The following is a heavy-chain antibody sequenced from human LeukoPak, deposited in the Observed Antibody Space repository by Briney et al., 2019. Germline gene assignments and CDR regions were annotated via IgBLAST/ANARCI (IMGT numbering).Heavy chain of an antibody. Sequence: SETLSLTCTVSGGSISTSNYYWGWIRQPPGKGLEWIGNIFYSGSTYYNPSLKSRVTISVDTSKNQFSLKLSSVTAADTAVYYCARCYGDYYYYYMDVWGKGTTVTVSS. CDR3: ARCYGDYYYYYMDV. CDR1: GGSISTSNYY. J-gene: IGHJ6*03. CDR2: IFYSGST. V-gene: IGHV4-39*07. D-gene: IGHD4-17*01.